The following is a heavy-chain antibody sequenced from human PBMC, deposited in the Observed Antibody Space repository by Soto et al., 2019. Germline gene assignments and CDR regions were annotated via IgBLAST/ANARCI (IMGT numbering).Heavy chain of an antibody. CDR2: ISGSGGST. CDR3: AKDRFGLYYDSTSADVFDI. CDR1: GFTFSSYA. J-gene: IGHJ3*02. Sequence: EVQLLESGGGLVQPGGSLRLSCAASGFTFSSYAMSWVRQAPGKGLEWVSAISGSGGSTYYADSVKGRFTISRDNSKNTLYLQMNSLRAEDTAVYYCAKDRFGLYYDSTSADVFDIWGQGTMVTVSS. V-gene: IGHV3-23*01. D-gene: IGHD3-22*01.